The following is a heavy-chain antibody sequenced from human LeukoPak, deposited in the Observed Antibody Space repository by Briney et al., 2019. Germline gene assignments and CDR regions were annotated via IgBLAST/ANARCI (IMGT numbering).Heavy chain of an antibody. Sequence: SQTLSPTCAISGDSVSSNSAAWNWIRQSPSRGLEWLGRTYYRSKWYNDYAVSVKSRITINPDTSKNQFSLQLNSVTPEDTAVYYCARGSAAAGKGYFDYWGQGTLVTVSS. D-gene: IGHD6-13*01. J-gene: IGHJ4*02. CDR3: ARGSAAAGKGYFDY. V-gene: IGHV6-1*01. CDR1: GDSVSSNSAA. CDR2: TYYRSKWYN.